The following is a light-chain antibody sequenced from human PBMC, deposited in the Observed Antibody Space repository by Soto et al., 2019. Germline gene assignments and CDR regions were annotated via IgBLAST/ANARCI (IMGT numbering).Light chain of an antibody. V-gene: IGKV3D-20*01. Sequence: EIVLTQSPATLSLSPGEIATLSCGASQSVSSRYLAWYQHKPGLAPRLLIYDASRSPTGIPDRFSGSGSGTDFPLTISGLEPEDFEVYYFQPYGSSPYTVGQGTKLEIQ. CDR3: QPYGSSPYT. J-gene: IGKJ2*01. CDR1: QSVSSRY. CDR2: DAS.